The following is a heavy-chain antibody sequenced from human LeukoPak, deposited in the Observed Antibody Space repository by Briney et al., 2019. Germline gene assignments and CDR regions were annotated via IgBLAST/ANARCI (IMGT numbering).Heavy chain of an antibody. D-gene: IGHD6-19*01. CDR1: GGSIRSSY. CDR3: ARHGDSSDWSHWYFDL. CDR2: IYYTGST. J-gene: IGHJ2*01. Sequence: SETLSLTCTVSGGSIRSSYWNWIRQPPGKGLEWIGFIYYTGSTNYNPSLKSRVTMSLDTSNNQFSLKLSSVTAADTAVYYCARHGDSSDWSHWYFDLWGRGTLVTVSS. V-gene: IGHV4-59*01.